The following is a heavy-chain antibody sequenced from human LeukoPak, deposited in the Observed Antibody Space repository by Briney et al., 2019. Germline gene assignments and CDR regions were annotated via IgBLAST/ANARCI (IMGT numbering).Heavy chain of an antibody. CDR1: GFTFSTYW. CDR3: ASGLFKYTSGSDLFDY. Sequence: GGSLRLSCAASGFTFSTYWMSWVRQAPGKGLEWVANTNQDGTEKYYVDSVKGRFTISRDNAKNSLYLQMDSLRAEDSAVYYCASGLFKYTSGSDLFDYWGQGTLVTVAS. CDR2: TNQDGTEK. V-gene: IGHV3-7*01. J-gene: IGHJ4*02. D-gene: IGHD5-18*01.